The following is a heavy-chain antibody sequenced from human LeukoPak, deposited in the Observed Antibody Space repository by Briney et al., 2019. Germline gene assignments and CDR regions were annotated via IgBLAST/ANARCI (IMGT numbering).Heavy chain of an antibody. V-gene: IGHV3-23*01. CDR1: GFTFSSYA. D-gene: IGHD3-10*01. CDR2: ISGSGGST. Sequence: GGSLRLSCAASGFTFSSYAMSWVRQAPGKGLEWVSAISGSGGSTYYADSVKSRFTISRDNSKNTLYLQMNSLRAEDTAVYYCAKDHGFGESTFDYWGQGTLVTVSS. CDR3: AKDHGFGESTFDY. J-gene: IGHJ4*02.